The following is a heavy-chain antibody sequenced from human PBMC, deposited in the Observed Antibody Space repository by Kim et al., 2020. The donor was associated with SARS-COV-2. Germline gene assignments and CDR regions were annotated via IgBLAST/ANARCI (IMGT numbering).Heavy chain of an antibody. CDR2: IYYSGST. D-gene: IGHD6-19*01. CDR3: ARVYSSGWTQFDY. Sequence: SETLSLTCTVSGGSIISSSYYWGWIRQPPGKGLEWIGTIYYSGSTYYNPSLKSRVTISVDTSKNHFSLKLSSVTAADTAVYYCARVYSSGWTQFDYWGQGTLVTVSS. J-gene: IGHJ4*01. CDR1: GGSIISSSYY. V-gene: IGHV4-39*07.